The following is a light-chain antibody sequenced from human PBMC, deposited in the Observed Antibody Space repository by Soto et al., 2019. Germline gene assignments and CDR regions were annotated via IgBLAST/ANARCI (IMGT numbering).Light chain of an antibody. CDR2: DAS. V-gene: IGKV1-5*01. Sequence: IQMPQSPSTLSASVADRVTITGRASQSISSWLAWYQQKPGKAPKLLIYDASSLESGVPSRFSGSGSGTEFTLTISSLQPDDFATYYCQQYNSYSWTFGQGTKVDIK. CDR1: QSISSW. CDR3: QQYNSYSWT. J-gene: IGKJ1*01.